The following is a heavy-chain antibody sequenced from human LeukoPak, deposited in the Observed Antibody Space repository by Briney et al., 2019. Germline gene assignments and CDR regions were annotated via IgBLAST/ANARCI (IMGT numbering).Heavy chain of an antibody. CDR1: GYTFTSYD. D-gene: IGHD3-10*01. CDR2: MNPNSGNT. CDR3: ARGTSKVRGVIHY. Sequence: ASVEVSCKASGYTFTSYDINWVRQATGQGLEWMGWMNPNSGNTGYAQKFQGRVTMTRNTSISTAYMELSGLRSEDTAVYYCARGTSKVRGVIHYWVQGTLVTVSS. V-gene: IGHV1-8*01. J-gene: IGHJ4*02.